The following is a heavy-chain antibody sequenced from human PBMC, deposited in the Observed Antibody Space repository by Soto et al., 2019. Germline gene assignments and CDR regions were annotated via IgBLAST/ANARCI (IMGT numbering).Heavy chain of an antibody. CDR3: ARSPSSSWQQNYYYYYYMDV. V-gene: IGHV3-53*04. CDR1: GFPFSGNY. D-gene: IGHD6-13*01. J-gene: IGHJ6*03. CDR2: IYSGGST. Sequence: GGSLSLSCAASGFPFSGNYWSWVRQAPGKGLEWVADIYSGGSTNYTPSLKGRVTISRHTSKNPLSLKMNTLRAEDTAVYYCARSPSSSWQQNYYYYYYMDVWGKGTTVTVSS.